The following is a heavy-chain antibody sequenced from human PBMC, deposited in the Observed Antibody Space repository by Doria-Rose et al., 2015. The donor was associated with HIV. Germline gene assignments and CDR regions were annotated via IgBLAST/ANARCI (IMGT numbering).Heavy chain of an antibody. J-gene: IGHJ4*02. CDR3: ARIKSSRWYHKYYFDF. CDR1: GVSLSSPGMG. D-gene: IGHD6-13*01. V-gene: IGHV2-26*01. CDR2: IFSDDER. Sequence: QITLKESGPVLVKPTETLTLTCTVSGVSLSSPGMGVSWIRQPPGKALEWLANIFSDDERSYKTSLKSRLPISRRTAKSQVVLTMTDMDPVDTATYYCARIKSSRWYHKYYFDFWGQGTLVIVS.